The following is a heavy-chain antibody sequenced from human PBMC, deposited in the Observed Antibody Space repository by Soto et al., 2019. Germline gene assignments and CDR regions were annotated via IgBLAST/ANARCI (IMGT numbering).Heavy chain of an antibody. V-gene: IGHV4-39*01. CDR2: VEYSGIP. D-gene: IGHD3-9*01. J-gene: IGHJ5*02. CDR3: VRHRVSDMLTGAFDP. CDR1: GASIGSTTYS. Sequence: PAETLSLTCAVSGASIGSTTYSWGWLCLPSGKGLEWIVSVEYSGIPYYHPSLKSRLSFSVGSSSAHYSVRLSAVTAADTALYYCVRHRVSDMLTGAFDPWGQGIMVTVSS.